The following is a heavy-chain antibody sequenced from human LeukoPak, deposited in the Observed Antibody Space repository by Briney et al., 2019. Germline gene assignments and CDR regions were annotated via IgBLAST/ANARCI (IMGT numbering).Heavy chain of an antibody. V-gene: IGHV4-39*07. CDR2: IYHSGST. Sequence: PSETLSLTCNVSGGSISSSNYYWGWIRQPPGKGLEWIGEIYHSGSTNYNPSLKSRVTISVDKSKNQFSLKLSSVTAADTAVYYCARVEVTAHFDYWGQGTLVTVSS. CDR1: GGSISSSNYY. J-gene: IGHJ4*02. D-gene: IGHD4-23*01. CDR3: ARVEVTAHFDY.